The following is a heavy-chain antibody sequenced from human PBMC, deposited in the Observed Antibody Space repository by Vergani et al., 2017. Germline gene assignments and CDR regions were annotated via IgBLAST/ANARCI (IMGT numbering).Heavy chain of an antibody. CDR2: IPYDGSDK. CDR3: AKEQYSSGWVY. D-gene: IGHD6-19*01. Sequence: QVQLVESGGGVVQPGRSLRLSCTASGFTFSSYAMHWVRQAPGKGLEWVAVIPYDGSDKNYADSVKGRFTISRDNSENTLYLQMNSLRAEDTAVYYCAKEQYSSGWVYWGQGTLVTVSS. J-gene: IGHJ4*02. V-gene: IGHV3-30*04. CDR1: GFTFSSYA.